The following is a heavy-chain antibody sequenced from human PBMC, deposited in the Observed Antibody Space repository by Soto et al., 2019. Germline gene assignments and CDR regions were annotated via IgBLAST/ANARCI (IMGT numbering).Heavy chain of an antibody. CDR3: ARGFDSEGYGMDV. J-gene: IGHJ6*02. V-gene: IGHV4-59*01. D-gene: IGHD3-9*01. CDR1: GGSISSYY. CDR2: IYYSGST. Sequence: SETLSLTCTVSGGSISSYYWSWIRQPPGKGLEWIGYIYYSGSTNYNPSLKSRVTISVDTSKNQFSLKLSSVTAADTAVYYCARGFDSEGYGMDVWGQGTKVTVSS.